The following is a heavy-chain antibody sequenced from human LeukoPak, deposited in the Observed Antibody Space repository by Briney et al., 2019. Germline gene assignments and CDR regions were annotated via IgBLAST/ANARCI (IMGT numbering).Heavy chain of an antibody. CDR1: GGSISSYY. CDR2: IYYSGST. D-gene: IGHD6-19*01. Sequence: PSETLSLTCTVSGGSISSYYWSWIRQPPGKGLEWIGYIYYSGSTNYNPSLKSRVTISVDTSKNQFSLKLSSVTAADTAVYYCARHVGRWGQWLGRHDAFVIWGQGTMVTVSS. CDR3: ARHVGRWGQWLGRHDAFVI. V-gene: IGHV4-59*08. J-gene: IGHJ3*02.